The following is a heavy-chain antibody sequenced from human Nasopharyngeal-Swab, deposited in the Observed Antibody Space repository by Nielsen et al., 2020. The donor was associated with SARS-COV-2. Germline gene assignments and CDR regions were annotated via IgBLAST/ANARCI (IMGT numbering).Heavy chain of an antibody. CDR3: ASMDYYDNSGYFYDVDY. CDR2: ISSSGSTI. D-gene: IGHD3-22*01. CDR1: GFTFGAYE. V-gene: IGHV3-48*03. Sequence: GGSLRRSCAASGFTFGAYEMNWVRQAPGKGLEWVSYISSSGSTINYADSVKGRFTISRDNAKNLLYLQMNSLRAEDTAVYYCASMDYYDNSGYFYDVDYWGQGTQVTVSS. J-gene: IGHJ4*02.